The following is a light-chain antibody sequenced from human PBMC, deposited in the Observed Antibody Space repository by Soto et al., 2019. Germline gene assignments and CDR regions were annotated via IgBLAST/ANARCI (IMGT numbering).Light chain of an antibody. CDR3: SSSAASNYYVV. Sequence: QSALTQPPSASGSPGQSVTISCTGTSSDVGGYHYVSWYQQHPGKAPKLKIYDVSQRPSGVPDRFSGSKSGNTASLTISGLQAEDEADYYCSSSAASNYYVVFGGGTKVTVL. CDR2: DVS. J-gene: IGLJ2*01. V-gene: IGLV2-8*01. CDR1: SSDVGGYHY.